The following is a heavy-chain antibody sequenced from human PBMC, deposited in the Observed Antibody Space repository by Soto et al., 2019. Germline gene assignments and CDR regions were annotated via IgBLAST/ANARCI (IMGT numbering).Heavy chain of an antibody. Sequence: QVQLVESGGGVVQTGRSLRLSCAASGFTFSNYGMHWVRQAPGKGLEWVAVISSDGSNKYYADSVKGRFTISRDHSENTLFLQMNNLRTEDTAVYYCARDWVWFGAHPIDYWGQGTLVTVSS. J-gene: IGHJ4*02. CDR2: ISSDGSNK. CDR1: GFTFSNYG. CDR3: ARDWVWFGAHPIDY. D-gene: IGHD3-10*01. V-gene: IGHV3-30*03.